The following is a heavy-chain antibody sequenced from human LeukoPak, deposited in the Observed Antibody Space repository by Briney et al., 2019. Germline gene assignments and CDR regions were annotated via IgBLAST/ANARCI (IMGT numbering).Heavy chain of an antibody. D-gene: IGHD2-21*01. CDR3: AKDRPLWSRSPTQFDS. CDR2: ISGSGVST. Sequence: PGGSLRLSCAASGFTFSSYAMAWVRQAPGKGLEWVSSISGSGVSTFYADSVKGRFTISRDTSKNTLYLQMSSLRADDTAIYYCAKDRPLWSRSPTQFDSWGQGTLVTVSS. V-gene: IGHV3-23*01. J-gene: IGHJ4*02. CDR1: GFTFSSYA.